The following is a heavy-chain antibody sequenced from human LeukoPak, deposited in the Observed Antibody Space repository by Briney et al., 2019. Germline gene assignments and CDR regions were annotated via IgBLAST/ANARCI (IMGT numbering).Heavy chain of an antibody. D-gene: IGHD6-13*01. CDR1: GFTLSGYA. Sequence: GGSLRLSCAASGFTLSGYAMAWVRQAPGKGLEWVSSITITGSSPSYADSVKGRFTVSRDNSKNTLYLQMNSLRAEDTAVYFCAKSSSSWSYYFNYWAQGTLVTVSS. V-gene: IGHV3-23*01. CDR3: AKSSSSWSYYFNY. J-gene: IGHJ4*02. CDR2: ITITGSSP.